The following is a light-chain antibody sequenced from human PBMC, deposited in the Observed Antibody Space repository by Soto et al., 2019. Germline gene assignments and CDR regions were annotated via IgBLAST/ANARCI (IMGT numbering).Light chain of an antibody. CDR1: LSVTSY. Sequence: ENVLTQSPGTLSLSPGERATLSCRASLSVTSYLAWYQKKPGQPPRLLIYGAYNRPTGIPDRFTGSGSGTDFTLNISRLQPEDFAVYYCQQYGTSPRTFGQGTKVEIK. CDR3: QQYGTSPRT. V-gene: IGKV3-20*01. CDR2: GAY. J-gene: IGKJ2*01.